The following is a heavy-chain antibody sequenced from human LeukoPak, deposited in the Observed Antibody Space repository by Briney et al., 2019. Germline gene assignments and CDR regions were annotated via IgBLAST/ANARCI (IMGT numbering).Heavy chain of an antibody. CDR1: VCTFISYA. D-gene: IGHD6-13*01. J-gene: IGHJ5*02. CDR3: ARQQLVPVNWFDP. Sequence: SVKVSCKASVCTFISYAISWVGQAPGQGLGWMGRIIPILGIANYEQKFQGSVTITAENSTSKAYMELSSLRSDDTAVYYCARQQLVPVNWFDPWGQGTLVTVSS. V-gene: IGHV1-69*04. CDR2: IIPILGIA.